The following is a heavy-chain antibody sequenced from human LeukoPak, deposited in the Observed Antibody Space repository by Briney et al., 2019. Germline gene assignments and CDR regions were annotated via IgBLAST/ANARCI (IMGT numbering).Heavy chain of an antibody. CDR3: AKVRHGSGDDAFDI. Sequence: PGGSLRLSCAASGLTFSSYSMNWVRQAPGKGLEWVSSISSSTTYIYYADSVKGRFTISRDNAKNSLYLQMNSLRAEDTAVYYCAKVRHGSGDDAFDIWGQGTMVTVSS. D-gene: IGHD3-10*01. J-gene: IGHJ3*02. V-gene: IGHV3-21*04. CDR2: ISSSTTYI. CDR1: GLTFSSYS.